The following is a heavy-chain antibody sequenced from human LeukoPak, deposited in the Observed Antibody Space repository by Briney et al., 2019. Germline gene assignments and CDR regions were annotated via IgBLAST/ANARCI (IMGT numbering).Heavy chain of an antibody. CDR1: GGSISSGSYY. J-gene: IGHJ4*02. CDR3: ARSPYLGIYGYGPWELPVSYFDY. Sequence: PSETLSLTCTVSGGSISSGSYYWNWIRQPAGKGLEWIGRIYTSGRTNYNPSLKSRVTISVDTSKNQFSLKLSAVTAADTAVYYCARSPYLGIYGYGPWELPVSYFDYWGQGTLVTVSS. CDR2: IYTSGRT. D-gene: IGHD5-18*01. V-gene: IGHV4-61*02.